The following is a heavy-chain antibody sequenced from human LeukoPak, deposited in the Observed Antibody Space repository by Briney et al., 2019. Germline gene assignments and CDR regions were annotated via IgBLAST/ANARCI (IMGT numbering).Heavy chain of an antibody. CDR3: ARLTSSWSFDY. J-gene: IGHJ4*01. V-gene: IGHV5-51*01. Sequence: GESLKISCKGSGYSFTNYWIGWVRQMPGKGLEWMGIISPDGSDTRYSPSFQGQVTISADKSITTAYLQWSSLKASDTAMYYCARLTSSWSFDYWGQEPWSPSPQ. CDR2: ISPDGSDT. CDR1: GYSFTNYW. D-gene: IGHD6-13*01.